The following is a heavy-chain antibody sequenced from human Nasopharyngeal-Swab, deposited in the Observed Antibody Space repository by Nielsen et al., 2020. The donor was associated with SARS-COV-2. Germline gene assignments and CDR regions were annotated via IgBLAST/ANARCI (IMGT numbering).Heavy chain of an antibody. D-gene: IGHD3-3*01. V-gene: IGHV4-59*08. CDR2: IYYSGST. CDR3: ARLPYDFWSGSRGAFDI. CDR1: GGSSSSYY. J-gene: IGHJ3*02. Sequence: SETLSLTCTVSGGSSSSYYWSWIRQPPGKGLEWIGYIYYSGSTNYNPSLKSRVTISVDTSKNQFSLKLSSVTAADTAVYYCARLPYDFWSGSRGAFDIWGQGTMVTVSS.